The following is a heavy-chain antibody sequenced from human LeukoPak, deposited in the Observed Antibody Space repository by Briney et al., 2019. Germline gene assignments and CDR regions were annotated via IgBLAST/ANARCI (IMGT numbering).Heavy chain of an antibody. J-gene: IGHJ4*02. V-gene: IGHV1-69*13. Sequence: SVKVSCKASRGTFSSYAISWVRQAPGHELEWLGGIIPIFGTANYAQKFQGRVTITADESTSTAYMELSSLRSEDTAVYYCARAPYDILTGYYLYYFDYWGQGTLVTVSS. CDR2: IIPIFGTA. CDR1: RGTFSSYA. CDR3: ARAPYDILTGYYLYYFDY. D-gene: IGHD3-9*01.